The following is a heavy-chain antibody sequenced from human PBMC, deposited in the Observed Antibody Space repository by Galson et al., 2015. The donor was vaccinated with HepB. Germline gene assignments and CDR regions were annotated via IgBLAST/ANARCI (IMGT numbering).Heavy chain of an antibody. J-gene: IGHJ6*02. V-gene: IGHV3-66*01. Sequence: SLRLSCAASGFTVSNNYMSWVRLAPGKGLEWVSVIFSDGATYYADSVKGRFTIFRDISKNALYLQMNSLRAEDTAVYYCARDPYYDSGAYYNWVRYGVDVWGQGTTVAVSS. CDR2: IFSDGAT. CDR1: GFTVSNNY. CDR3: ARDPYYDSGAYYNWVRYGVDV. D-gene: IGHD3-22*01.